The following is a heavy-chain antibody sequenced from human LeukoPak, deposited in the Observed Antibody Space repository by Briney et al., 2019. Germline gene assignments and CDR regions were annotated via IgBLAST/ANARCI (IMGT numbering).Heavy chain of an antibody. V-gene: IGHV4-39*01. J-gene: IGHJ3*02. CDR3: ARQPYAVTIIAFDI. CDR2: IYYSGST. Sequence: SETLSLNCTVSGGSISSSSYYWGWIRQPPGKGLEWIGSIYYSGSTYYNPSLKSRVTISVDTSKNQFSLKLSSVAAADTAVYYCARQPYAVTIIAFDIWGQGTMVTVSS. D-gene: IGHD4-17*01. CDR1: GGSISSSSYY.